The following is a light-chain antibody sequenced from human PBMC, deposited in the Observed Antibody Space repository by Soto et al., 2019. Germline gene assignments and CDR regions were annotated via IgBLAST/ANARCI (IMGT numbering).Light chain of an antibody. Sequence: EIVLTQSPGTLSLSPGERATLSCRASHTISSSYLAWYQQKPGQAPRLLMYGISSRATGIPDRFSGSGSGTDFTLSITRLEPEDFAVYYCQQYVTSSPRTCGQGTKVDIK. V-gene: IGKV3-20*01. CDR1: HTISSSY. J-gene: IGKJ1*01. CDR3: QQYVTSSPRT. CDR2: GIS.